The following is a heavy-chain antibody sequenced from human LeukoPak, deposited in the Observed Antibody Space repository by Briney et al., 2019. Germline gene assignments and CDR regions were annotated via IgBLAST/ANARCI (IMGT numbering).Heavy chain of an antibody. CDR1: GFTFSSYA. V-gene: IGHV3-20*01. Sequence: PGGSLRLSCAASGFTFSSYAMSWVRQAPGKGLEWVSGINWNGGSTGYADSVKGRFTISRDNAKNSLYLQMNSLRAEDTALYHCARDRYCSGGSCDDAFDIWGQGTMVTVSS. CDR3: ARDRYCSGGSCDDAFDI. CDR2: INWNGGST. D-gene: IGHD2-15*01. J-gene: IGHJ3*02.